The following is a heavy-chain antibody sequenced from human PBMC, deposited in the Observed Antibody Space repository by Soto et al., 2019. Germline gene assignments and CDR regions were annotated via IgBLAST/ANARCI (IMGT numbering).Heavy chain of an antibody. CDR3: AKDGVFSTWAYFDSSGTYFDS. V-gene: IGHV3-30*18. CDR2: ISYDGSDR. J-gene: IGHJ4*02. D-gene: IGHD3-22*01. Sequence: PGGSLRLSCKVSGFVFSNFGLHWVRQTPAKGLEWLAVISYDGSDRYHSDAVQGRFFISRDNRENTLYLQMINLRIEDTAVYYCAKDGVFSTWAYFDSSGTYFDSWGQGTQVTVSS. CDR1: GFVFSNFG.